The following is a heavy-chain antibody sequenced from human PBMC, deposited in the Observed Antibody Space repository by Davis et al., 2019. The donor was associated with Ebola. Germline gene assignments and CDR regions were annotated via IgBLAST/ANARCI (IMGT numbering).Heavy chain of an antibody. CDR2: IFHSGTT. V-gene: IGHV4-4*02. CDR1: GGPISGLNW. Sequence: MPSETLSLTCTISGGPISGLNWWSWVRQPPGKGLEWTGEIFHSGTTNYNPSLKSRVSISVDKSTSQFSLRLNSVTAADTAVYYCAREAWQQLDRSKNYIGMDVWGQGTTVTVSS. J-gene: IGHJ6*02. D-gene: IGHD6-13*01. CDR3: AREAWQQLDRSKNYIGMDV.